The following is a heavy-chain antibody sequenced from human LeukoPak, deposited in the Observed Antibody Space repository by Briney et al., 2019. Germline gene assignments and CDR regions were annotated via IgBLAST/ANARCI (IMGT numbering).Heavy chain of an antibody. CDR3: ARGEYYYGSGSYYPSVDY. Sequence: PSETLSLTCTVSGGSVGSTTYYWSWIRQPPGKGLEWIGEINHSGSTNYNPSLKSRVTISVDTSKNQFSLKLSSVTAADTAVYYCARGEYYYGSGSYYPSVDYWGQGTLVTVSS. CDR2: INHSGST. CDR1: GGSVGSTTYY. V-gene: IGHV4-39*07. D-gene: IGHD3-10*01. J-gene: IGHJ4*02.